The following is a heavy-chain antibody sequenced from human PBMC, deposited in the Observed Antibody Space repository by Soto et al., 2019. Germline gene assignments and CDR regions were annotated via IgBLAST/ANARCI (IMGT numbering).Heavy chain of an antibody. Sequence: EVQLAESGGGLVQPGGSLRLSCAASGFTFSDHYMDWVRQAPGKGLEWVGRSRDKVHSHTTEYVASVKGRFTISRGDSENSLYLQMNSLKTEDTAVYYCARGVVSTGYFDYWGQGTRVTVSS. CDR3: ARGVVSTGYFDY. D-gene: IGHD5-12*01. J-gene: IGHJ4*02. CDR2: SRDKVHSHTT. CDR1: GFTFSDHY. V-gene: IGHV3-72*01.